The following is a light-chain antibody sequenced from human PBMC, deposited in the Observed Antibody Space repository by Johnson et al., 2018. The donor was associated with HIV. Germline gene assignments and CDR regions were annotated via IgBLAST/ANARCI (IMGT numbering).Light chain of an antibody. J-gene: IGLJ1*01. CDR1: TSNFENYY. CDR3: GTWDSSLSAYV. V-gene: IGLV1-51*01. CDR2: DNN. Sequence: QSVLTQPPSVSAAQGQKVTISCSGSTSNFENYYVSWYQHLPGTAPKLLIYDNNKRPSGIPDRFSGSKSGTSATLGITGLQTGDEADYYCGTWDSSLSAYVFGTGTKVTV.